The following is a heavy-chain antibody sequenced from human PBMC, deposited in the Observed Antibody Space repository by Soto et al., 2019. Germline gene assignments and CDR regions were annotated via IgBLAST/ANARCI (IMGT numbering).Heavy chain of an antibody. CDR1: GGSISSYY. V-gene: IGHV4-59*01. CDR3: AREAIAVAGRFDY. J-gene: IGHJ4*02. Sequence: XETLSLTCTVSGGSISSYYWSWIRQPPGKGLEWIGYIYYSGSTNYNPSLKSRVTISVDTSKNQFSLKLSSVTAADTAVYYCAREAIAVAGRFDYWGQGTLVTVSS. D-gene: IGHD6-19*01. CDR2: IYYSGST.